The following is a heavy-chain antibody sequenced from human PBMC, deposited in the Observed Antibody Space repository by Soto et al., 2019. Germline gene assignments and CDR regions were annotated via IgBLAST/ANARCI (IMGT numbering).Heavy chain of an antibody. CDR3: ARKGGLTGPRTPLYYYGMDV. V-gene: IGHV1-69*02. CDR1: GGTFSSYT. J-gene: IGHJ6*02. D-gene: IGHD3-9*01. Sequence: SVKVSCKASGGTFSSYTISWVRQAPGQGLEWMGRIIPILGIANYAQKFQGRVTITADKSTSTAYMELSSLRSEDTAVYYCARKGGLTGPRTPLYYYGMDVWG. CDR2: IIPILGIA.